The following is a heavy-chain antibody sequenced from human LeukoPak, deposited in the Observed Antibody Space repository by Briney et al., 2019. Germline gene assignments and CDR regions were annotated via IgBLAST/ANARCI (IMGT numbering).Heavy chain of an antibody. J-gene: IGHJ4*02. CDR2: IYHDGST. CDR1: GASISRSIW. CDR3: AREEEYGSGAVNFDY. Sequence: SGTLSLTCAVSGASISRSIWWSWVRQAPGKGLEWIGEIYHDGSTNYTPSLTSRVSISVDKSKNNFSLYLSSVTAADTAVYYCAREEEYGSGAVNFDYWGQGTLVTVSS. D-gene: IGHD3-10*01. V-gene: IGHV4-4*02.